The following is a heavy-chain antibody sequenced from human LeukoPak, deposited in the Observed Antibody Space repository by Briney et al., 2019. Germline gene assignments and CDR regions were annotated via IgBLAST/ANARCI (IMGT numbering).Heavy chain of an antibody. J-gene: IGHJ4*02. Sequence: GESLKISCKGSGYSFTSYWIGWVRQMPGKGLEWMGIIYPGDSDTRYSPSFQGQVTISADKSISTAYLQWSSLKASDTAMYYCARPAAGPTYCSSTSCPFDIWGQGTLVTVSS. CDR3: ARPAAGPTYCSSTSCPFDI. CDR1: GYSFTSYW. V-gene: IGHV5-51*01. CDR2: IYPGDSDT. D-gene: IGHD2-2*01.